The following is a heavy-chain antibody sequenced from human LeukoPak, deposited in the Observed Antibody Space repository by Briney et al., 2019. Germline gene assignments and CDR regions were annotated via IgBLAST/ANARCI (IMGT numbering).Heavy chain of an antibody. D-gene: IGHD1-1*01. J-gene: IGHJ5*02. Sequence: AGGSLRLFCAASGFTFSGSAMPWVRQASGKGLEWVARIRSKANSYATAYAASVKGRFTVSRDDSKNTAYLRMNSLKTEDTAVYYCTRLLEGLDPWGQGTLVTVSS. CDR2: IRSKANSYAT. CDR3: TRLLEGLDP. CDR1: GFTFSGSA. V-gene: IGHV3-73*01.